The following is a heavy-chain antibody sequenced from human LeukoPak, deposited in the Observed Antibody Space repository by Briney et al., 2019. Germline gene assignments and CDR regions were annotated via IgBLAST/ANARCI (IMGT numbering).Heavy chain of an antibody. CDR1: DDSITMYY. J-gene: IGHJ6*03. V-gene: IGHV4-59*01. CDR2: VDHTEST. D-gene: IGHD4-11*01. Sequence: NASETLSLTCTVSDDSITMYYWTWIRQPPGKGLEWIGYVDHTESTKFNPSLNGRVSISRDTSNNFFSLRLRSVTAADTAVYFCARGRVSSSTWYSTYYYFFYMDFWGKGTTVTVSS. CDR3: ARGRVSSSTWYSTYYYFFYMDF.